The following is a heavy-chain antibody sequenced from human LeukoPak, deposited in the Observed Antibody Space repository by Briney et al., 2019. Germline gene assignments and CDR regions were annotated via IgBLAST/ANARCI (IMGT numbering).Heavy chain of an antibody. Sequence: SETLSLTCTVSDGSISSYYWSWIRQPPGKGLEWIGYIYYSGSTNYNPSLKSRVTISVDTSKNQFSLKLSSVTAADTAVYYCARIDYSNYWFDPWGQGTLVTVSS. CDR1: DGSISSYY. D-gene: IGHD4-11*01. V-gene: IGHV4-59*01. CDR3: ARIDYSNYWFDP. J-gene: IGHJ5*02. CDR2: IYYSGST.